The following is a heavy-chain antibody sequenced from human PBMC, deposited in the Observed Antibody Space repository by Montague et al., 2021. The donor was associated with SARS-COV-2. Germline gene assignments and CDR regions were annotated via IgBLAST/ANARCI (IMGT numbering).Heavy chain of an antibody. CDR3: ARRGNYRLDS. Sequence: SETLSLTCTVSGYSISSGYNWGWIRQPPGKGLEWIGFIYRSGSTYYDPSLRGQVTISLDTSKNHFSLTLRSVTAADTAVYYCARRGNYRLDSWGQGILVTVS. D-gene: IGHD1-26*01. CDR1: GYSISSGYN. J-gene: IGHJ4*02. V-gene: IGHV4-38-2*02. CDR2: IYRSGST.